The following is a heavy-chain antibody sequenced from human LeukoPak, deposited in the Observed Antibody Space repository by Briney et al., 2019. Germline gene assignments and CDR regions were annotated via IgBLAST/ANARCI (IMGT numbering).Heavy chain of an antibody. CDR1: GFTFSSYA. V-gene: IGHV3-23*01. D-gene: IGHD5-18*01. J-gene: IGHJ4*02. CDR3: ARSDTAMVVDY. CDR2: ISGSGGST. Sequence: PGGSLRLSCAASGFTFSSYAMSWVRQAPGKGLEWVSAISGSGGSTYYADSVKGRFTISRDNAKNSLYLQMNSLRAEDTAVYYCARSDTAMVVDYWGQGTLVTVSS.